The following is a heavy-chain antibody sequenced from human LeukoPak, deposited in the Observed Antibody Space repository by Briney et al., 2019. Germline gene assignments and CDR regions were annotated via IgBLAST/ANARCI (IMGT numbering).Heavy chain of an antibody. J-gene: IGHJ4*02. V-gene: IGHV4-34*01. CDR2: INHSGST. CDR1: GGSFSGYY. CDR3: ARRSNGYNV. D-gene: IGHD5-24*01. Sequence: SETLSLTCAVYGGSFSGYYWSWIRQPPGKGLEWIGEINHSGSTYYNPALKSRVTISVDTSKNQFSLKLSSVTAADTAVYFCARRSNGYNVWGQGILVTVSS.